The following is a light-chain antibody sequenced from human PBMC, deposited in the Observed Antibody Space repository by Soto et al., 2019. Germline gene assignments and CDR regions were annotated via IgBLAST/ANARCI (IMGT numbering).Light chain of an antibody. CDR3: SSYTGRRTWV. CDR2: EVF. J-gene: IGLJ2*01. V-gene: IGLV2-14*01. CDR1: SSDVGGYDY. Sequence: QYVLNQPAYVSGSPGQSITISCTGSSSDVGGYDYVSWYQQHPGKVPQVLIYEVFNRPSGVSNRFSGSTSGNTASLTISGLQADDEADYYCSSYTGRRTWVFGVGTNLTVL.